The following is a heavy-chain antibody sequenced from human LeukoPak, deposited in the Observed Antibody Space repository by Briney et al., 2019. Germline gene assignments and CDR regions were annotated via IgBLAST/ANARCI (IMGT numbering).Heavy chain of an antibody. CDR1: GFTFSSYT. V-gene: IGHV3-21*01. CDR3: ARDSNYYSWD. CDR2: ITGTSSTI. J-gene: IGHJ4*02. Sequence: GGSLRLSCAASGFTFSSYTMNWVRQAPGKGLKWVSSITGTSSTILYADSVMGRFTISRDNSKNSLYLQMNSLRAEDTAVYYCARDSNYYSWDWGQGTLVTVSS. D-gene: IGHD3-10*01.